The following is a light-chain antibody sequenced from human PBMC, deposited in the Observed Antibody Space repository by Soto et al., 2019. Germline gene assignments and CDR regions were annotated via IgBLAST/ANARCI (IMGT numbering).Light chain of an antibody. CDR2: GAS. CDR1: QSVSSY. CDR3: QHYNNWLGT. J-gene: IGKJ4*01. Sequence: EIVFTQSPATLSLSPGERATLSCRASQSVSSYLAWYQQKPGQAPRLLIYGASTRATGIPARFSGSGSGTEFFLNISSLQSEDSAIYYCQHYNNWLGTFGGGTKVDIK. V-gene: IGKV3-15*01.